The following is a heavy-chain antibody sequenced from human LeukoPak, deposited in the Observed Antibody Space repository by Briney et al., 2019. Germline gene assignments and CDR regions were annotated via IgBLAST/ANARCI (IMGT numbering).Heavy chain of an antibody. CDR3: ARERRWSSRNWFDP. CDR1: GYTFTGYY. D-gene: IGHD4-23*01. Sequence: ASVKVSCKASGYTFTGYYMHWARQAPGQGLEWMGWINPNSGGTNYAQKFQGWVTMTRDTSISTAYMELSRLRSDDTAVYYCARERRWSSRNWFDPWGQGTLVTVSS. J-gene: IGHJ5*02. CDR2: INPNSGGT. V-gene: IGHV1-2*04.